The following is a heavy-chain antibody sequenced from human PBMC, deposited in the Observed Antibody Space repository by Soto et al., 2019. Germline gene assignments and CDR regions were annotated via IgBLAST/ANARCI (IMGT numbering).Heavy chain of an antibody. CDR1: GFTLSSYG. CDR3: AKDLGVARYYYGMDV. J-gene: IGHJ6*02. CDR2: ISYDGSNK. D-gene: IGHD3-3*01. V-gene: IGHV3-30*18. Sequence: PGGSLRLSCAASGFTLSSYGRHWVRQAPGKGLEWVAVISYDGSNKYYADSVKGRFTISRDNSKNTLYLQMNSLRAEDTAVYYCAKDLGVARYYYGMDVWGQGTTVTVSS.